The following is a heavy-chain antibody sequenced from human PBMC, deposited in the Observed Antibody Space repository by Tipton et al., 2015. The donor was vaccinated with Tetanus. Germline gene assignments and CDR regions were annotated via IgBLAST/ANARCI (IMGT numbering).Heavy chain of an antibody. D-gene: IGHD5-18*01. CDR2: LIPVLGLP. J-gene: IGHJ3*02. V-gene: IGHV1-69*09. CDR1: GYHFTTFG. Sequence: QVQLVQSGAEVKKPGSSVRVSCKASGYHFTTFGINWVRQAPGQGLEWMGRLIPVLGLPSYAQKFQGRVTLTADNSTSTAYMELSGLRSDDPAVYYCARDNRGLQPPVVGYPLDIWGHGTVVTVSS. CDR3: ARDNRGLQPPVVGYPLDI.